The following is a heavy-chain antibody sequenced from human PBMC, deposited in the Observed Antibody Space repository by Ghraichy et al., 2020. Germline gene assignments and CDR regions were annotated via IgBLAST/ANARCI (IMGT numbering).Heavy chain of an antibody. CDR1: GGSISSSNW. CDR3: ARVSSGWPEPLNFDY. CDR2: IYHSGST. J-gene: IGHJ4*02. D-gene: IGHD6-19*01. V-gene: IGHV4-4*02. Sequence: SETLSLTCAVSGGSISSSNWWSWVRQPPGKGLEWIGEIYHSGSTNYNPSLKSRVTISVDKSKNQFSLKLSSVTAADTAVYYCARVSSGWPEPLNFDYWGQGTLVTVSS.